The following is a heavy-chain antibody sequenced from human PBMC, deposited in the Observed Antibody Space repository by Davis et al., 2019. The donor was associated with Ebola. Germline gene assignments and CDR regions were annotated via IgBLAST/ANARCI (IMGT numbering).Heavy chain of an antibody. Sequence: GGSLRLSCTDSVITFSSYAMSWVRQAPGKGLEWVSAISGNGGGTYYADSVKGRFTISRDNSKNTVYLQMNRLRVEDTAVYYCAGGDFWSGQFDYWGQGTLVTVSS. D-gene: IGHD3-3*01. CDR2: ISGNGGGT. V-gene: IGHV3-23*01. CDR3: AGGDFWSGQFDY. J-gene: IGHJ4*02. CDR1: VITFSSYA.